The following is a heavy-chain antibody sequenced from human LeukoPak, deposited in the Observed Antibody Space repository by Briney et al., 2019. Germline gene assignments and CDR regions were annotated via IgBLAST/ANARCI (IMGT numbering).Heavy chain of an antibody. CDR3: ARWGYYGSGSYPNWFDP. Sequence: SQTLSLTCPFLRGSISSYYSGWIRQPPRKGREWIGYVYYSGSNNFNPSLKARGPISLDTSKNQFSLKLSSVTAADTAVYYCARWGYYGSGSYPNWFDPWGQGTLVTVSS. CDR2: VYYSGSN. D-gene: IGHD3-10*01. CDR1: RGSISSYY. V-gene: IGHV4-59*08. J-gene: IGHJ5*02.